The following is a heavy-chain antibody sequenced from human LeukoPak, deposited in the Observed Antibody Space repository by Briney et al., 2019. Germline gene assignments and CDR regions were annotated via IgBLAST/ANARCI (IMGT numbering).Heavy chain of an antibody. CDR1: GFTFRSYG. Sequence: PGGSLRLSCAASGFTFRSYGMPWVRQAPGKGLEWVAVIWYDGSNKYYADSVKGRFTISRDNSKNTLYLQMSSLRAEDTAVYYCAKDTDYGDYVTWFDPWGQGTLVIVSS. J-gene: IGHJ5*02. CDR3: AKDTDYGDYVTWFDP. CDR2: IWYDGSNK. D-gene: IGHD4-17*01. V-gene: IGHV3-33*06.